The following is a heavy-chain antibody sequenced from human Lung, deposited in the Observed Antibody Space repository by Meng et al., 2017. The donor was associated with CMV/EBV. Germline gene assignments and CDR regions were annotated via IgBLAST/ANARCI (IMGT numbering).Heavy chain of an antibody. Sequence: SXTLSLXCAVYGGSFSGYYWSWIRQPPGKGLEWIGEINHSGSTNYNPSLKSRVTISVDTSKNQFSLKLSSVTAADTAVYYCARAWYYDFLAEKGNNWFDPWXHGTXVTVSS. CDR1: GGSFSGYY. CDR2: INHSGST. J-gene: IGHJ5*02. CDR3: ARAWYYDFLAEKGNNWFDP. V-gene: IGHV4-34*01. D-gene: IGHD3-3*01.